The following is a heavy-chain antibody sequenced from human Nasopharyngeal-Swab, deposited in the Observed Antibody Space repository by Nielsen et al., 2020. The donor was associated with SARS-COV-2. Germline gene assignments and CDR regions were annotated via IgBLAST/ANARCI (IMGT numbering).Heavy chain of an antibody. Sequence: SVKVSCQASGGTFTTHAISWVRQAPGQGLEWMGGIIPIFGTANYPQKFQGRVTITADGSTSTAYMELSSLRSDDTAVYYCASSVATIFPIFDYWGQGTLVTVSS. V-gene: IGHV1-69*13. D-gene: IGHD5-24*01. CDR3: ASSVATIFPIFDY. J-gene: IGHJ4*02. CDR2: IIPIFGTA. CDR1: GGTFTTHA.